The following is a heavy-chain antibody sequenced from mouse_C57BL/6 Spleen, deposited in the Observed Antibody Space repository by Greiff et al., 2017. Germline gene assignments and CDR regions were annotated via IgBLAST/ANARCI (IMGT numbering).Heavy chain of an antibody. CDR3: ARGDYYGSSYYAMDY. D-gene: IGHD1-1*01. CDR2: IYPGDGDT. Sequence: LVESGAELVKPGASVKISCKASGYAFSSYWMNWVKQRPGKGLEWIGQIYPGDGDTNYNGKFKGKATLTADKSSSTAYMQLSSLTSEDSAVYFCARGDYYGSSYYAMDYWGQGTSVTVSS. CDR1: GYAFSSYW. J-gene: IGHJ4*01. V-gene: IGHV1-80*01.